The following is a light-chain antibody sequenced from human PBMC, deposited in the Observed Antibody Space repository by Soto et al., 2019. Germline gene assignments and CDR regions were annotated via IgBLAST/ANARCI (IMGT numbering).Light chain of an antibody. CDR2: GAS. Sequence: VLTESPCTLYFFTGERATLPCRASRSVTNNYLAWHQQKPGQTPRLRIYGASSRATGIPDRFSGSGSGTDFTLTISGLEPEDFAVYYCQPHGSPPISFAQGTRLAVK. V-gene: IGKV3-20*01. CDR3: QPHGSPPIS. J-gene: IGKJ5*01. CDR1: RSVTNNY.